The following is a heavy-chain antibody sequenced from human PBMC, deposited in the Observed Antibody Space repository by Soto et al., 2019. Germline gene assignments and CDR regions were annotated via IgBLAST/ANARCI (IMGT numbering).Heavy chain of an antibody. V-gene: IGHV1-18*01. CDR1: GYTFTRFG. CDR2: ISAFNGAT. CDR3: ARLYSSGWPRCYSDY. D-gene: IGHD6-19*01. Sequence: QVELVQSGTEVKKPGASVKVSCKASGYTFTRFGISWVRQAPGQGLEWMGWISAFNGATNYAQKFQDRITMTTDTPTSTAYMELRSLRSDDTAVYYCARLYSSGWPRCYSDYWGQGTLVTVSS. J-gene: IGHJ4*02.